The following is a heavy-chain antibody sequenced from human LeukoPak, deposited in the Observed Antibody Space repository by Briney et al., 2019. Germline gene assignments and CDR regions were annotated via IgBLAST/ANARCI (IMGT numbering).Heavy chain of an antibody. D-gene: IGHD2-15*01. V-gene: IGHV4-59*01. Sequence: PSETLSLTCTVSGGSISIYYWSWIRQPPGKGLEWIGYIYYSGSTNYNPSLKSRVTISVDTSKNQFSLKLSSVTAADTAVYYCASVPRRYCSGGSCSKGGYYYYYMDVWGKGTTVTVSS. J-gene: IGHJ6*03. CDR1: GGSISIYY. CDR3: ASVPRRYCSGGSCSKGGYYYYYMDV. CDR2: IYYSGST.